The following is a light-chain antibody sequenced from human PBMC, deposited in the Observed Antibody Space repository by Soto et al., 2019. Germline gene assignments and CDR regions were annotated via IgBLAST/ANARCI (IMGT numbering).Light chain of an antibody. Sequence: QSVLTQPASVSGSPGQSITISCTGTSSDVGGYDYVSWYQQHPGKAPKLMIYEVSNRPSGVSNRFSGSKSGNTASLIISGLQTEDEADYYCSSYTFSNTLVFGGGTKLTVL. CDR2: EVS. CDR1: SSDVGGYDY. V-gene: IGLV2-14*01. CDR3: SSYTFSNTLV. J-gene: IGLJ2*01.